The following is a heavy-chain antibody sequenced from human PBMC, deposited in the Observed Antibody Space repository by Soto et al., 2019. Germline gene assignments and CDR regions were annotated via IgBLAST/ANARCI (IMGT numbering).Heavy chain of an antibody. CDR2: TYYRSKWYN. V-gene: IGHV6-1*01. J-gene: IGHJ4*02. D-gene: IGHD6-13*01. CDR3: AKETRGAAAGTTIDY. CDR1: GDSVSSNSAA. Sequence: KQSQTLSLTCAISGDSVSSNSAAWNWIRQSPSRGLEWLGRTYYRSKWYNDYAVSVKSRITINPDTSKNQFSLQLNSVTPEDTAVYYCAKETRGAAAGTTIDYWGQGTLVTVSS.